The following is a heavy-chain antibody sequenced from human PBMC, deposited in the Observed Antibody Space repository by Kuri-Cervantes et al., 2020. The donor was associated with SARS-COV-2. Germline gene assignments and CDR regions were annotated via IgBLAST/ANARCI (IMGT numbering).Heavy chain of an antibody. D-gene: IGHD6-13*01. Sequence: GGFLRFSCAASGFTFSSYAMSWVRQAPGKGLEWVSVIYSGGSSTYYADSVKGRFTISRDNSKNTLYLQMNSLRAEDTAVYYCAKSDFIAAAGTGPDYWGQGTPVTVSS. J-gene: IGHJ4*02. CDR2: IYSGGSST. CDR3: AKSDFIAAAGTGPDY. CDR1: GFTFSSYA. V-gene: IGHV3-23*03.